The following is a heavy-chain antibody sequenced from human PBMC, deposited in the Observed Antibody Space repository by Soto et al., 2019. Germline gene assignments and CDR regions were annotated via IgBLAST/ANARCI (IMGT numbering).Heavy chain of an antibody. J-gene: IGHJ4*02. Sequence: EASVEVSCKASGYTFTSYAMHWVRQAPGQRLEWMGWINAGNGNTKYSQKFQGRVTITRDTSASTAYMELSSLRSEDTAVYYCARATVTLPSLNFDYWGQGTLVTVSS. CDR1: GYTFTSYA. V-gene: IGHV1-3*01. CDR2: INAGNGNT. D-gene: IGHD4-4*01. CDR3: ARATVTLPSLNFDY.